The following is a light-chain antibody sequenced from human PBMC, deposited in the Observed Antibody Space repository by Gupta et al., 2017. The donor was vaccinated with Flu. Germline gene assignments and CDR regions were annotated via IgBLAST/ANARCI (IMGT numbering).Light chain of an antibody. CDR2: AAS. V-gene: IGKV1-12*01. Sequence: DIQMTQSPSSVSASVGDRVTITCRASQDISRWLAWYQQKPGKAPKVLIYAASNLQSGDPSRFSGSGSGTDFTLTISSLQPEDVATYYCQQATSVPPFTFGPGTKVDIK. CDR3: QQATSVPPFT. J-gene: IGKJ3*01. CDR1: QDISRW.